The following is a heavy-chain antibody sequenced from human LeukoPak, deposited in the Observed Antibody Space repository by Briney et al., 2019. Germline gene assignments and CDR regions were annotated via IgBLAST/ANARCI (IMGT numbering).Heavy chain of an antibody. V-gene: IGHV1-69*13. J-gene: IGHJ6*02. CDR2: IIPIFGTA. Sequence: SVKVSCKASGGTFSSYAISWVRQAPGQGLEWMGGIIPIFGTANYAQKFQGRVTITADESTSTAYMELSSLRSEDTAVYYCARKRANVDIVATSEDYYYYSGTDVWGQGTTVTVSS. CDR1: GGTFSSYA. D-gene: IGHD5-12*01. CDR3: ARKRANVDIVATSEDYYYYSGTDV.